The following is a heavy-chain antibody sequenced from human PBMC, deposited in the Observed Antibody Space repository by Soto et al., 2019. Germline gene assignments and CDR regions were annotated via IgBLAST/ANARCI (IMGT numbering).Heavy chain of an antibody. V-gene: IGHV1-58*01. CDR1: GFTFTSSA. Sequence: SVKVTCKASGFTFTSSAVQWVRQARGQRLEGIGWIVVGSGNTNYAQKFQERVTITRDMSTSTAYMELSSLRYEDTAVHYCAAEGPSTTASPAVAPIWGQGTMFTVSS. D-gene: IGHD1-26*01. J-gene: IGHJ4*01. CDR2: IVVGSGNT. CDR3: AAEGPSTTASPAVAPI.